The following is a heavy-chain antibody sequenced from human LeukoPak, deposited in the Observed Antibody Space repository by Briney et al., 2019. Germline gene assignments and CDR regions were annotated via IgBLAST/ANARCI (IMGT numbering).Heavy chain of an antibody. CDR3: ARGGIYDFWSGYPLGGMDV. D-gene: IGHD3-3*01. J-gene: IGHJ6*02. CDR1: GFTFSSYG. V-gene: IGHV3-30*03. Sequence: PGGSLRLSCAASGFTFSSYGMHWVRQAPGKGLEWVAVISYDGSNKYYADSVKGRFTISRDNSKNTLYLQMNSLRAEDTAVYYCARGGIYDFWSGYPLGGMDVWGQGTTVTVSS. CDR2: ISYDGSNK.